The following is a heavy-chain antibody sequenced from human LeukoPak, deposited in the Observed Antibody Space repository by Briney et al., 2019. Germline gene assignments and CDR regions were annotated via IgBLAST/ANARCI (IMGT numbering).Heavy chain of an antibody. CDR2: IYYSGST. J-gene: IGHJ6*02. CDR3: ARLPWAGRPRNGMDV. Sequence: PSETLSLTCTVSGGSISSYYWSWIRQPPGKGLEWIGYIYYSGSTNYNPSLKSRVTISVDTSKNQFSLKLSSVTAADTAVYYCARLPWAGRPRNGMDVWGQGTTVTVSS. V-gene: IGHV4-59*08. D-gene: IGHD7-27*01. CDR1: GGSISSYY.